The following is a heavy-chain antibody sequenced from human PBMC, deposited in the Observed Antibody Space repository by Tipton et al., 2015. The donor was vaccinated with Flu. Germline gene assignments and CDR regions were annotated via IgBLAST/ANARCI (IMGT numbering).Heavy chain of an antibody. J-gene: IGHJ3*02. CDR3: ARDLATPFYDILTGYPMLAFDI. D-gene: IGHD3-9*01. CDR2: IYYSGST. CDR1: GGSISSYY. V-gene: IGHV4-59*01. Sequence: TLSLTCTVPGGSISSYYWSWIRQPPGKGLEWIGYIYYSGSTNYNPSLKSRVTISVDTSKNQFSLKLSSVTAADTAVYYCARDLATPFYDILTGYPMLAFDIWGQGTMVTVSS.